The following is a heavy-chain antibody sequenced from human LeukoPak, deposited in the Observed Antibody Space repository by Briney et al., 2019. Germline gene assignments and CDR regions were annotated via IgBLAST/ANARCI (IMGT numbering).Heavy chain of an antibody. CDR2: IYTSGST. CDR3: ARRYGSGNVIWFDP. Sequence: SETLSLTCIVSGGSITSHYWSWIGQPAGKGLEWIGRIYTSGSTNYNPSLKSRVAMSVDTSRNQFSLTLSSVTAADTAVYYCARRYGSGNVIWFDPWGQGILVTVSS. J-gene: IGHJ5*02. V-gene: IGHV4-4*07. CDR1: GGSITSHY. D-gene: IGHD3-10*01.